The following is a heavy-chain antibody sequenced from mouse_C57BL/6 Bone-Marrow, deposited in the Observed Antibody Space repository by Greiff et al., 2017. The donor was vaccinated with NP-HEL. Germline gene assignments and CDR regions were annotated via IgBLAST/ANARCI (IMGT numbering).Heavy chain of an antibody. CDR3: ARHRWYGNFDY. CDR1: GFTFSDYG. CDR2: ISNLAYSI. J-gene: IGHJ2*01. V-gene: IGHV5-15*01. D-gene: IGHD1-1*02. Sequence: EVKLVESGGGLVQPGGSLKLSCAASGFTFSDYGMAWVRQAPRTGPEWVAFISNLAYSIYYADTVTGRFTISRENAKNPLYLEMSSLRSEDTAMYYCARHRWYGNFDYWGQGTTLTVSS.